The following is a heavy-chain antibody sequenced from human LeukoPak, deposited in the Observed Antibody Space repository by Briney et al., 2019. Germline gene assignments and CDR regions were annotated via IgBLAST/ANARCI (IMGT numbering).Heavy chain of an antibody. CDR3: ARHERWLQSPPIHY. CDR2: IYYSGST. Sequence: KTSETLSLTCTVSGGSISSSSYYWGWIRQPPGKGLEWIGSIYYSGSTYYNPSLKSRVTISVDTSKNQFSLKLSSATAADTAVYYCARHERWLQSPPIHYWGQGTLVTVSS. D-gene: IGHD5-24*01. CDR1: GGSISSSSYY. V-gene: IGHV4-39*01. J-gene: IGHJ4*02.